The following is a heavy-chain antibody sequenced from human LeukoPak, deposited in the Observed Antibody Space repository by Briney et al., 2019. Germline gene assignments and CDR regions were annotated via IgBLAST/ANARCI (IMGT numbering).Heavy chain of an antibody. CDR2: INAGNGNT. CDR3: ARVSDGYNSNDY. J-gene: IGHJ4*02. CDR1: GYTFTSYA. Sequence: GASVTVSCKASGYTFTSYAMHWVRQAPGRRLEWMGWINAGNGNTKYSQEFQGRVTITRDTSASTAYMELSSLRSEDTAVYYCARVSDGYNSNDYWGQGTLVTVSS. V-gene: IGHV1-3*03. D-gene: IGHD5-24*01.